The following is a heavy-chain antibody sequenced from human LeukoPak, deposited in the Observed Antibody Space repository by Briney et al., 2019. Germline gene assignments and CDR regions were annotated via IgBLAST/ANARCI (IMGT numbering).Heavy chain of an antibody. D-gene: IGHD6-13*01. Sequence: GGSLRLSCAASGFTFSSYWMRWVRQAPGKGLVWVSRINSDGSSTSYADSVKGRFTISRDNAKNTLYLQMNSLRAEDTAVYYCAREASSSWYSYYFDYWGQGTLVTVSS. CDR3: AREASSSWYSYYFDY. CDR2: INSDGSST. CDR1: GFTFSSYW. V-gene: IGHV3-74*01. J-gene: IGHJ4*02.